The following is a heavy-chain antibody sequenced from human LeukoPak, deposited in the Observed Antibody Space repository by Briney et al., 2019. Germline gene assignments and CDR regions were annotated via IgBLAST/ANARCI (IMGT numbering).Heavy chain of an antibody. Sequence: PGRSLRLSCAASGFTFSSYAMHWVRQAPGKGLEWVAVISYDGSNKYYADSVKGRFTISRDNAKNSLYLQMNSLRAEDTAVYYCARVLGCSGGSCYPYYFDYWGQGTLVTVSS. CDR3: ARVLGCSGGSCYPYYFDY. D-gene: IGHD2-15*01. CDR1: GFTFSSYA. CDR2: ISYDGSNK. J-gene: IGHJ4*02. V-gene: IGHV3-30-3*01.